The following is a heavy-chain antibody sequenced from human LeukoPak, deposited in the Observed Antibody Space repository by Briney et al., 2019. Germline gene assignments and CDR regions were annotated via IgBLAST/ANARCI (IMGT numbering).Heavy chain of an antibody. V-gene: IGHV2-5*02. CDR2: IYWDDNK. CDR3: ARLTSSWYAYYYYMDV. Sequence: ESGPTLVKPTQTLTLTCTFSGFSLNTSEAGVAWFRQPPGKALEWLALIYWDDNKRYSPSLKSRFTITKDTSNNQVVLTMTNVGPVDTATYYCARLTSSWYAYYYYMDVWGKGTTVTVS. D-gene: IGHD6-13*01. J-gene: IGHJ6*03. CDR1: GFSLNTSEAG.